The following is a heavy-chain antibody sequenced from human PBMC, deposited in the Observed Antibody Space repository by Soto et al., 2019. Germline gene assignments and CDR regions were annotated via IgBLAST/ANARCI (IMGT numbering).Heavy chain of an antibody. J-gene: IGHJ2*01. D-gene: IGHD2-15*01. CDR3: ARVVTVVKSFHYWYFDL. CDR1: GGTFSSYA. CDR2: IIPIFGTT. Sequence: QVQLVQAGAEVKKPGSSVKVSCKASGGTFSSYAISWVRQAPGQGLEWMGGIIPIFGTTNYAQKFQGRVTITADESTSTAYMELSSLRSEDRAVYYCARVVTVVKSFHYWYFDLWGRGTLVTVSS. V-gene: IGHV1-69*12.